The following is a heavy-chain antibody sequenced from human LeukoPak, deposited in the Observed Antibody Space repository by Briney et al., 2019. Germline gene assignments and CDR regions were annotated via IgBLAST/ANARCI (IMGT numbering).Heavy chain of an antibody. CDR3: AKDFLDQGLRYFDPSDY. CDR1: GFTFSNYG. CDR2: LSSDGNNK. V-gene: IGHV3-30*18. J-gene: IGHJ4*02. D-gene: IGHD3-9*01. Sequence: GRSLRLSCAASGFTFSNYGMHWVRQAPGKGLEWVAVLSSDGNNKYSADSVKGRFTISRDNSKNTLFLQMNSLRAEDTAVYYCAKDFLDQGLRYFDPSDYWGQGTLVTVSS.